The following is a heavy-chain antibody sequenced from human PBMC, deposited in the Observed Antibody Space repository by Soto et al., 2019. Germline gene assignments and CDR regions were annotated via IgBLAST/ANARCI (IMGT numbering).Heavy chain of an antibody. D-gene: IGHD6-19*01. Sequence: SETLSLTCTVSGGSISSYYWSWIRQPPGKGLEWIGYIYYSGSTNYNPSLKSRVTISVDTSKNQFSLKLSSVTAADTAVYYCARGISGWYIFDYWGQGTLVTVSS. J-gene: IGHJ4*02. V-gene: IGHV4-59*01. CDR2: IYYSGST. CDR3: ARGISGWYIFDY. CDR1: GGSISSYY.